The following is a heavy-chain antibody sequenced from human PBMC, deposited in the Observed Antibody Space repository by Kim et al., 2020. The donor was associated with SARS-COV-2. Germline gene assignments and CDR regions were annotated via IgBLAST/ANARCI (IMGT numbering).Heavy chain of an antibody. CDR3: AKNIVVVPAAIAWDYYGMDV. Sequence: ASVKVSCKASGYTFTSYYMHWGRQAPGQGLEWMGIINPSGGSTSYAQKFQGRVTMTKDTSTSTVYMELSSLGSEDTAVYYCAKNIVVVPAAIAWDYYGMDVWGQGTTVTVSS. CDR2: INPSGGST. V-gene: IGHV1-46*01. D-gene: IGHD2-2*02. CDR1: GYTFTSYY. J-gene: IGHJ6*02.